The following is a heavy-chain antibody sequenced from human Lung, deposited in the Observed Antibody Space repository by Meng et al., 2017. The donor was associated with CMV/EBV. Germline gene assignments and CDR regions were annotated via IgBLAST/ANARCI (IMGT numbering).Heavy chain of an antibody. Sequence: WEPLKIXCAASGFTFSSNCMHWVRQAPGEGLVWVSRISSDGSSTIYADSVKGRFTISIDNAKNTLYLQMNSLRGEDTAVYYCARHSADYYFDYWGQGTMVXVSS. V-gene: IGHV3-74*01. D-gene: IGHD2-21*02. CDR3: ARHSADYYFDY. CDR1: GFTFSSNC. CDR2: ISSDGSST. J-gene: IGHJ4*02.